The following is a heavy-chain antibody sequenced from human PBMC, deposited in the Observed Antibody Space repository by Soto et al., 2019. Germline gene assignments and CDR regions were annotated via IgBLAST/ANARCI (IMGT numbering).Heavy chain of an antibody. Sequence: QVQLVESGGGLVKPGGSLRLSCAASGFTFSDYYMSWIRQAPGKGLEWVSYISSSNSYTNYADSVKGRFTMSRDNAKNSLYLQMNSLRAEDTAVYYCARVEESYYGMDVWGQGTTVTVSS. CDR2: ISSSNSYT. V-gene: IGHV3-11*06. CDR1: GFTFSDYY. CDR3: ARVEESYYGMDV. D-gene: IGHD1-1*01. J-gene: IGHJ6*02.